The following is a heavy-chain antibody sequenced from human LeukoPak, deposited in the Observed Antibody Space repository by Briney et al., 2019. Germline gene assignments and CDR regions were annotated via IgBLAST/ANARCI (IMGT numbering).Heavy chain of an antibody. Sequence: GGSLRLSCAAFGFTFSSYGMHWVRQAPGKGLEWVAFIRYDGSNKYYADSVKGRFTISRDNSKNTLYLQMNSLRAEDTAVYYCAKMLGDMVRGVIIPSSLGYWGQGTLVTVSS. D-gene: IGHD3-10*01. CDR3: AKMLGDMVRGVIIPSSLGY. V-gene: IGHV3-30*02. CDR2: IRYDGSNK. J-gene: IGHJ4*02. CDR1: GFTFSSYG.